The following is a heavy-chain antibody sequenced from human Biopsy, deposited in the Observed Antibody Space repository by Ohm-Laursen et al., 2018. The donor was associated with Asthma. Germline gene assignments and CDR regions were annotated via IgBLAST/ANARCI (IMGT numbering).Heavy chain of an antibody. J-gene: IGHJ4*02. CDR2: ISGSGGST. V-gene: IGHV3-23*01. CDR3: AKRRSYFDY. Sequence: SLRLSCSASGFTFSSYAMSWVRQAPGKGLEWVSAISGSGGSTYYADSVKGRFTISRDKSKNTLYMQMNSLRAEDTAVYYCAKRRSYFDYWGQGTLVTVPS. CDR1: GFTFSSYA.